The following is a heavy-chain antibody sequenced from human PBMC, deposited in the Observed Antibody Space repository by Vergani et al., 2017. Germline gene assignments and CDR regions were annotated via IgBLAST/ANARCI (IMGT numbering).Heavy chain of an antibody. J-gene: IGHJ6*02. Sequence: EVQLLESGGGLVQPGGSLRLSCAASGFTFSSYAMSWVRQAPGKGLEWVSALSGSGGSTYYADSVKGRFTISRDNSKNTLYLQMNSLRAEDTAVYYCAKFYCSSTSCQYYYYGMDVWGQGTTVTVSS. CDR2: LSGSGGST. CDR1: GFTFSSYA. CDR3: AKFYCSSTSCQYYYYGMDV. D-gene: IGHD2-2*01. V-gene: IGHV3-23*01.